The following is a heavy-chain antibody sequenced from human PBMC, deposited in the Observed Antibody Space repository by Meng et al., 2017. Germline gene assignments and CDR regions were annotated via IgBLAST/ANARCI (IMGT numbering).Heavy chain of an antibody. CDR1: GFSLSASGMC. D-gene: IGHD2/OR15-2a*01. CDR2: IDWDDDK. V-gene: IGHV2-70*01. Sequence: SGPTLVKPTQTLTLTCTFSGFSLSASGMCVIWIRQPPGKALEWLALIDWDDDKYYSTSLKTRLTISKDTSKNQVILTMTNIDPVDTATYDCAPICDAHYFFDLWGRGTLVTVSS. J-gene: IGHJ2*01. CDR3: APICDAHYFFDL.